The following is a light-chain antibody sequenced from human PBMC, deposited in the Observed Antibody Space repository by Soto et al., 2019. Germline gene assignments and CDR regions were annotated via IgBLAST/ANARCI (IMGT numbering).Light chain of an antibody. J-gene: IGLJ2*01. Sequence: QSVLTQPPSVSGAPGQRVTISCTGSSSDIGAGYDVHWYQQFPGTAPKLLIYGNNNRPSGVPDRFSGSKSGTSASLAITGLRAEDEADYYCQSYDSSLRDVVFGGGTKVTVL. V-gene: IGLV1-40*01. CDR1: SSDIGAGYD. CDR3: QSYDSSLRDVV. CDR2: GNN.